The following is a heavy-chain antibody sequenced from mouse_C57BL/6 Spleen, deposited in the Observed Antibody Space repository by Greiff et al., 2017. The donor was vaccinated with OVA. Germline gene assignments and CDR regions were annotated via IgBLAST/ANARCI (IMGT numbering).Heavy chain of an antibody. CDR3: AREITTVVAHWYFDV. CDR2: IYPGNSAT. CDR1: GYTFTSYW. Sequence: EVKVEESGTVLARPGASVKMSCKTSGYTFTSYWMHWVKQRPGQGLEWIGAIYPGNSATSYNQKFKGKAKLTAVTSASTAYMELSSLTNGDSAVYYCAREITTVVAHWYFDVWGTGTTVTVSS. V-gene: IGHV1-5*01. J-gene: IGHJ1*03. D-gene: IGHD1-1*01.